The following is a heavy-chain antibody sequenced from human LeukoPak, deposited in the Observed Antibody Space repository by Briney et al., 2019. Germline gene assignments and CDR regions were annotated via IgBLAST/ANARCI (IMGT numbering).Heavy chain of an antibody. V-gene: IGHV4-31*03. CDR3: ARVGGSSSPVYYYMDV. CDR2: IYYSGTT. J-gene: IGHJ6*03. D-gene: IGHD6-6*01. Sequence: SGTLCLTCTVSGGTISTGGYHWSWIRQHPGKGLEWIGNIYYSGTTYYNPSLKSRLTISVDTSKNQFSLKLSSVTAADTAVYYCARVGGSSSPVYYYMDVWGKGTTVTVSS. CDR1: GGTISTGGYH.